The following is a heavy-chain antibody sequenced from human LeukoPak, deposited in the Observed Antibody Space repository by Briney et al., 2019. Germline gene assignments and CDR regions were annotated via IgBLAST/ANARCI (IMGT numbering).Heavy chain of an antibody. CDR3: AKDDYGDREYFQH. V-gene: IGHV3-9*01. Sequence: GGSLRLSCAASGFTFDDYAMHWVRQAPGKGLEWVSGISWNSGSIGYADSVKGRFTISRDNAKNSLYLQMNSLRAEDTAVYYCAKDDYGDREYFQHWGQGTLVTVSS. CDR1: GFTFDDYA. CDR2: ISWNSGSI. D-gene: IGHD4-17*01. J-gene: IGHJ1*01.